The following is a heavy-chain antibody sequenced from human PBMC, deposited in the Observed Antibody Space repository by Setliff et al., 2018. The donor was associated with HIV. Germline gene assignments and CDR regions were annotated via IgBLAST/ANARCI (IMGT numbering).Heavy chain of an antibody. D-gene: IGHD3-22*01. CDR1: GYTFTDYY. CDR3: AREGSSDSSPGGHDVFDI. Sequence: AASVKVSCKASGYTFTDYYIHWVRQAPGQGLEWMGWINPNSGGTNYAQRFQGRVTMTRDTSIGTAYMELRRLRSDDTAVYYCAREGSSDSSPGGHDVFDIWGQGTMVTVSS. V-gene: IGHV1-2*02. CDR2: INPNSGGT. J-gene: IGHJ3*02.